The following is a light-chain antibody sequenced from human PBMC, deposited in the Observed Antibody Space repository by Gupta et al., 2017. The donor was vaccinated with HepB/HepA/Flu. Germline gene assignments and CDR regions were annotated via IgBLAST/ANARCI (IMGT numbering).Light chain of an antibody. CDR3: QQYKNWPPWT. CDR2: VAA. Sequence: EIVMTQSPATLSLSPGERATLSCRASQSVSSDLAWYQQKPGQAPRLLIYVAATRATGIPARFSGSGFGTEFTLTISSLQYEDFAVYYCQQYKNWPPWTFGQGTKVEIK. J-gene: IGKJ1*01. V-gene: IGKV3-15*01. CDR1: QSVSSD.